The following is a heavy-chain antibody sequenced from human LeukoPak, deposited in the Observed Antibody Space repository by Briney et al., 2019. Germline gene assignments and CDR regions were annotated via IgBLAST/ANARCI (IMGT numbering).Heavy chain of an antibody. CDR3: AKDGLKLQKYYFDY. Sequence: GGSLRLSCAASGFTFSSYWMSWVRQAPGKGLEWVANIKQDGSEKYYVDSVKGRFTISRDNSKNTLYLQMNTLRSEDTAVYYCAKDGLKLQKYYFDYWGQGTLATVSS. D-gene: IGHD1-26*01. V-gene: IGHV3-7*01. CDR2: IKQDGSEK. J-gene: IGHJ4*02. CDR1: GFTFSSYW.